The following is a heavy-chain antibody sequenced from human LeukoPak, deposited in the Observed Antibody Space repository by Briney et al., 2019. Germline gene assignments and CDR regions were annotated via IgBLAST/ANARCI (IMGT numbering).Heavy chain of an antibody. D-gene: IGHD2-2*01. CDR3: AKEARGYCSTSTCYYFDY. Sequence: PGGSLRLSCATSGFTFSSSAMSWVRQPPGKGLAWVSTISGSGGGTYYADSVKGRFTISRDNSKNTLDLQMDSLRAEDTAVYYCAKEARGYCSTSTCYYFDYWGQGTLVTVSS. V-gene: IGHV3-23*01. CDR2: ISGSGGGT. CDR1: GFTFSSSA. J-gene: IGHJ4*02.